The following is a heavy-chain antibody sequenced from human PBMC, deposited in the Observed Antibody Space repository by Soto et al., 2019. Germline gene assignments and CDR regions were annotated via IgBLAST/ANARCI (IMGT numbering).Heavy chain of an antibody. V-gene: IGHV4-59*01. CDR1: GGSISSYY. Sequence: ETLSLTCTVSGGSISSYYWSWIRQPPGKGLEWIGYIYYSGSTNYNPSLKSRVTISVDTSKNQFSLKLSSVTAADTAVYYCARVTQSSPGTTRWFDPWGQGTLVTVSS. CDR2: IYYSGST. J-gene: IGHJ5*02. CDR3: ARVTQSSPGTTRWFDP. D-gene: IGHD1-1*01.